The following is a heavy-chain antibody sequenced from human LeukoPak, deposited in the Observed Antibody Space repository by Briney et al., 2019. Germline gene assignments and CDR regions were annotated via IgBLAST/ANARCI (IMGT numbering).Heavy chain of an antibody. J-gene: IGHJ3*02. CDR1: GGSFSGYY. CDR3: ARGRVRWLQLFTFDI. CDR2: INHSGST. Sequence: SETLSLTCAVYGGSFSGYYWSWIRQPPGKGLEWIGEINHSGSTNYNPSLKSRVTISVDTSKNQFSLKLSSVTAADTAVYYCARGRVRWLQLFTFDIWGQGTMVTVSS. D-gene: IGHD5-24*01. V-gene: IGHV4-34*01.